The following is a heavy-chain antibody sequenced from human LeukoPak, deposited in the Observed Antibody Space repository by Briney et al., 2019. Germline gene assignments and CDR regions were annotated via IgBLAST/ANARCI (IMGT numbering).Heavy chain of an antibody. Sequence: PGGSLRLSYAASGFTVSSNYMSWVRQAPGKGLEWVSVIYSGGSTYYADSVKGRFTISRDNSKNTLYLQMNSLRAEDTAVYYCARERTHKDGSYWGQGTLVTVSS. J-gene: IGHJ4*02. D-gene: IGHD1-26*01. V-gene: IGHV3-66*01. CDR2: IYSGGST. CDR1: GFTVSSNY. CDR3: ARERTHKDGSY.